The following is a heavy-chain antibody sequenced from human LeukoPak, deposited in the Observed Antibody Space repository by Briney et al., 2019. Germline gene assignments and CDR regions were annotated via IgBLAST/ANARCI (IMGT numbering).Heavy chain of an antibody. Sequence: GGSLRLSCAASGFTFSSYAMHWVRQAPGKGLEWVAVISYDGSNKYYADSVKGRFTISRDNSKNTLYLQMSSLRSEDTAVYYCAREAEGTMVRGVIIHFDYWGQGTLVTVSS. CDR3: AREAEGTMVRGVIIHFDY. CDR1: GFTFSSYA. CDR2: ISYDGSNK. D-gene: IGHD3-10*01. V-gene: IGHV3-30-3*01. J-gene: IGHJ4*02.